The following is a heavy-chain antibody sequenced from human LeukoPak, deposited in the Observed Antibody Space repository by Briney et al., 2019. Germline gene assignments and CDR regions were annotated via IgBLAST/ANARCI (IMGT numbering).Heavy chain of an antibody. CDR1: GYTFTDYY. D-gene: IGHD6-6*01. CDR2: FIPIFGTA. V-gene: IGHV1-69*06. J-gene: IGHJ4*02. Sequence: GASVKVSCKASGYTFTDYYMHWVRQAPGQGLEWMGGFIPIFGTANYAQKFQGRVTITADKSTSTAYMELSSLRSEDTAVYYCASYREYSSSSNQYYFDYWGQGTLVTVSS. CDR3: ASYREYSSSSNQYYFDY.